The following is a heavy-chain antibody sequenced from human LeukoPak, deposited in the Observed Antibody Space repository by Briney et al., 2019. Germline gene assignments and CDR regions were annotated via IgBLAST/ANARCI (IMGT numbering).Heavy chain of an antibody. Sequence: SETLSLTCAVYGGSFSGYYWSWIRQPPGKGLEWIGEINHSGSTYYNPSLKSRVTISVDTSKNQFSLKLSSVTAADTAVYYCASGSYINAFDIWGQGTMVTVSS. CDR3: ASGSYINAFDI. CDR2: INHSGST. CDR1: GGSFSGYY. J-gene: IGHJ3*02. D-gene: IGHD1-26*01. V-gene: IGHV4-34*01.